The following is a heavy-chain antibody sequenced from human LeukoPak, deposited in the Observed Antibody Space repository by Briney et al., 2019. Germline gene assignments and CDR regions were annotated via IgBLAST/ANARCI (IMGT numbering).Heavy chain of an antibody. V-gene: IGHV1-46*01. J-gene: IGHJ4*02. CDR3: TAADMIFGVIIPPF. D-gene: IGHD3-3*01. CDR1: RDTFSRYY. CDR2: INPSGGSP. Sequence: GASVTVSCTSSRDTFSRYYIHWVRQAPGQGLEYMGVINPSGGSPRYAQKFQGRLTMTRDMSTSTVYMKLSSLRSEDTSIYYCTAADMIFGVIIPPFWGPGTPVTISS.